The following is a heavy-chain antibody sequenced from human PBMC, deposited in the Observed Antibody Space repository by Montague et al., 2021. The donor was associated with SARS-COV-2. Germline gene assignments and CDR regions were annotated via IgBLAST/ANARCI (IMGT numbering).Heavy chain of an antibody. CDR3: ARNGGAAVPGLLLGMDI. V-gene: IGHV4-59*01. Sequence: SETLSLTCIVSGGSISGYYWSWVRQTPEKGLEWIGHIYYLGTTNYNPSLKTRVTFSVDTSKNQLSLMLTSVTAADTGVYYCARNGGAAVPGLLLGMDIWGQGTTVTVSS. D-gene: IGHD3-16*01. J-gene: IGHJ6*02. CDR2: IYYLGTT. CDR1: GGSISGYY.